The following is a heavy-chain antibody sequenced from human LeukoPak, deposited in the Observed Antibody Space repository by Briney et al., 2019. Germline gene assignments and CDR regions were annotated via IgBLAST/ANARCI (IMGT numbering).Heavy chain of an antibody. V-gene: IGHV4-34*01. J-gene: IGHJ4*02. CDR2: INYSGST. CDR3: AGRPLGYCSSTSCPTPYYFDY. Sequence: SETLSLTCAVYGGSFSGYYWSWIRQPPGKGLEWIGEINYSGSTNYNPSLKSRVTISVDTSKNQFSLKLSSVTAADTAVYYCAGRPLGYCSSTSCPTPYYFDYWGRGTLVTVSS. CDR1: GGSFSGYY. D-gene: IGHD2-2*01.